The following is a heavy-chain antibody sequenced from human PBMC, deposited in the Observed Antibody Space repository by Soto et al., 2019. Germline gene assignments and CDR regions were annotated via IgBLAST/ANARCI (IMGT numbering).Heavy chain of an antibody. CDR3: AREPMVRAAHGFDI. V-gene: IGHV1-2*02. D-gene: IGHD3-10*01. CDR1: GYTFTGYY. J-gene: IGHJ3*02. CDR2: INPNSGGT. Sequence: VASVKVSCKASGYTFTGYYMHWVRQAPGQGLEWMGWINPNSGGTNYAQKFQGRVTMTRDTSISTAYVELSRLRSDDTAVYYCAREPMVRAAHGFDIWGQGTMVTVSS.